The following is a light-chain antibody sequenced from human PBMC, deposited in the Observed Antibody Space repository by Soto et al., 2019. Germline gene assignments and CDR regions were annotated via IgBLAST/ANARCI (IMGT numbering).Light chain of an antibody. CDR3: TSYTSGSTYV. CDR1: SSDVGAYNY. V-gene: IGLV2-14*01. CDR2: DVS. Sequence: QSALTQPASVSGSPGQSIAISCTGTSSDVGAYNYVSWYQQHPGKAPKLMIYDVSHRPSGASDRFSGSKSGNTASLTISGLQPEDEADYYCTSYTSGSTYVFGTGTKVTVL. J-gene: IGLJ1*01.